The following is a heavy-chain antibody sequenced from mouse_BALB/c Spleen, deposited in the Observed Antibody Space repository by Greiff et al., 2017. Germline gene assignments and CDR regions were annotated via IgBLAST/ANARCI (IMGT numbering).Heavy chain of an antibody. J-gene: IGHJ4*01. D-gene: IGHD2-4*01. CDR1: GFTFSSFG. Sequence: EVQGVESGGGLVQPGGSRKLSCAASGFTFSSFGMHWVRQAPEKGLEWVAYISSGSSTIYYADTVKGRFTISRDNPKNTLFLQMTSLRSEDTAMYYCARENDYDAAMDYWGQGTSVTVSS. CDR2: ISSGSSTI. V-gene: IGHV5-17*02. CDR3: ARENDYDAAMDY.